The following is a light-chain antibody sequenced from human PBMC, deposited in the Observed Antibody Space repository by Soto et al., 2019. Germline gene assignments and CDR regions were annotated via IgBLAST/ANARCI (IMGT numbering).Light chain of an antibody. CDR3: QPRSNWPPYT. CDR1: QSVSSY. V-gene: IGKV3-11*01. J-gene: IGKJ2*01. CDR2: DAS. Sequence: EIVLTQSPATLSLSPGERATLSCRASQSVSSYLAWYQQKPGQAPRLLIYDASTRATGIPARFSGRGSGTDFTLPITSLEPKDFAVYYCQPRSNWPPYTFGPGTKLEIK.